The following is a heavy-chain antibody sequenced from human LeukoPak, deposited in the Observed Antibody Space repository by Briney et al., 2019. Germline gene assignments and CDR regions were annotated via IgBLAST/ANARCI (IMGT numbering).Heavy chain of an antibody. CDR2: ISGSGGST. V-gene: IGHV3-23*01. CDR1: GFTFSSYA. D-gene: IGHD3-22*01. J-gene: IGHJ4*02. Sequence: GGSLRLSCAASGFTFSSYAMSWVRQAPGKGLEWVSAISGSGGSTYYADSVKGRFTISRDNSKNTLHLQMNSLRAEDTAVYYCAKDLHYYDSSGYSPFDYWGQGTLVTVSS. CDR3: AKDLHYYDSSGYSPFDY.